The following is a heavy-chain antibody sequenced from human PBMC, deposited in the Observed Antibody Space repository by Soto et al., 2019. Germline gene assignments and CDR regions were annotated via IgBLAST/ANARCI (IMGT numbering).Heavy chain of an antibody. D-gene: IGHD6-13*01. J-gene: IGHJ5*02. Sequence: PGGSLRLSCAGSGFIFSTYVMHWVRQAPGKGLEWVAVILYDGSKEFYADSVKGRFSISRDNSKNTLYLQMNTLRVEDTATYYCSRWAGAAEINRFDIWGQGSLVTVSS. CDR2: ILYDGSKE. CDR3: SRWAGAAEINRFDI. V-gene: IGHV3-30*03. CDR1: GFIFSTYV.